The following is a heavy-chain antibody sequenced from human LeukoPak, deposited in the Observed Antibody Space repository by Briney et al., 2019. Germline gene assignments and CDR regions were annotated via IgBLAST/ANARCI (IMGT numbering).Heavy chain of an antibody. J-gene: IGHJ4*02. V-gene: IGHV3-33*06. CDR3: AKDAQRGFDYSNSLEY. Sequence: PGGSLRLSCAASGFTFSHYGMHWVRQAPGKGLEWVAVIWHDGSSKFYADSVKDRFTISRDNFMKTVYLQMNSLRAEDTALYYCAKDAQRGFDYSNSLEYWGQGVLVTVSS. CDR1: GFTFSHYG. CDR2: IWHDGSSK. D-gene: IGHD4-11*01.